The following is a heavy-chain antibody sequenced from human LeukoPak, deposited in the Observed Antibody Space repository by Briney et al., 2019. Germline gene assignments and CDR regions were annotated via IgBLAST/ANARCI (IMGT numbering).Heavy chain of an antibody. D-gene: IGHD3-10*01. CDR3: ARKSLWFKYYDY. CDR1: GFIFTSYT. J-gene: IGHJ4*02. V-gene: IGHV3-30*04. Sequence: GGSLRLSCAASGFIFTSYTTHWVRQAPGRGLEWVAATSYDGGNKYYADSVKGRFTISRDNSKNTLYLQMNSLRAEDTAVYFCARKSLWFKYYDYWGQGMLVTVSS. CDR2: TSYDGGNK.